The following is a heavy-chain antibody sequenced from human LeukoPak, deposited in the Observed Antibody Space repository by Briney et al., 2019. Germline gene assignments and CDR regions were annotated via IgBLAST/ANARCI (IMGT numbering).Heavy chain of an antibody. CDR2: ISGSGGGT. CDR1: GITLSNYG. Sequence: GGSLRLSCAVSGITLSNYGMSWVRQAPGKGLEWVAGISGSGGGTKYADSVKGRFTISRDNPKNTLYLQMNSLRAEDTAVYFCAKRGVVIRVILVGFHKEAYYFDSWGQGALVTVSS. CDR3: AKRGVVIRVILVGFHKEAYYFDS. D-gene: IGHD3-22*01. V-gene: IGHV3-23*01. J-gene: IGHJ4*02.